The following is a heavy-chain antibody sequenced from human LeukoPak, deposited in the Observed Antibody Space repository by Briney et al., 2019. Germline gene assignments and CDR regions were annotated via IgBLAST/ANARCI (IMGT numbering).Heavy chain of an antibody. CDR1: GFTFSSYW. CDR2: INSDGSST. D-gene: IGHD2-21*01. CDR3: ARGKSMVVIGCFDS. Sequence: GGSLRLSCAASGFTFSSYWMHWVRQAPGKGLVWVSRINSDGSSTSYADSVKGRFTISRDNAKNSLYLQMNSLRAEDTATYYCARGKSMVVIGCFDSWGQGTLVTVSS. J-gene: IGHJ4*02. V-gene: IGHV3-74*01.